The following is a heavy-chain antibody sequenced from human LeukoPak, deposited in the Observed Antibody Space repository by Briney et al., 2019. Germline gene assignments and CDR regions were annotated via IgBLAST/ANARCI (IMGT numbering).Heavy chain of an antibody. CDR2: IIPILGIA. J-gene: IGHJ4*02. CDR3: AREMVRGVINDY. CDR1: GGTFSSYA. D-gene: IGHD3-10*01. Sequence: SVKVSCKASGGTFSSYAISWVRQAPGQGLEWMGRIIPILGIANYAQKFQGRVTITADKSTSTAYIELSSLRSEDTAVYYCAREMVRGVINDYWGQGTLVTVSS. V-gene: IGHV1-69*04.